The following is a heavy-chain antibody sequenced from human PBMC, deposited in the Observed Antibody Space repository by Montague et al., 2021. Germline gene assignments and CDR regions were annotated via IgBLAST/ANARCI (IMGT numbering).Heavy chain of an antibody. J-gene: IGHJ3*02. D-gene: IGHD2-21*02. Sequence: SETLSLTCTVSGGSISSTSYYWGWIRQPPRTGLEWIGSIYYSGSTYYNPSLKSRVTISADTSKNQFSLRLRSVTAADTAVYYCARRMGFVVVTEHDAFDIWGQGTMVTVSS. V-gene: IGHV4-39*01. CDR3: ARRMGFVVVTEHDAFDI. CDR1: GGSISSTSYY. CDR2: IYYSGST.